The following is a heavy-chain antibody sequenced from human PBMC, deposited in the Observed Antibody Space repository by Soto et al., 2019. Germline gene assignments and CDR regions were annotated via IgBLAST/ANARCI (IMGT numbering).Heavy chain of an antibody. V-gene: IGHV1-69*13. CDR1: GGTFSRYA. CDR2: IIPMFSTK. D-gene: IGHD1-1*01. CDR3: ARDQSWHDLVWWFDP. J-gene: IGHJ5*02. Sequence: ASVKVSCKASGGTFSRYAISWVRQAPGQGLEWMGGIIPMFSTKNYAHKLQGRVTITADESTSTAYMELNSLTSEDTAVYYCARDQSWHDLVWWFDPWGQGTLVTVSS.